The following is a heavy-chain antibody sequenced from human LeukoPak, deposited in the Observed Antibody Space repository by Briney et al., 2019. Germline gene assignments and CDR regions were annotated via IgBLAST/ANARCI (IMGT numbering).Heavy chain of an antibody. V-gene: IGHV3-23*01. D-gene: IGHD3-16*01. Sequence: GGSLRLSCAASGFTFSSFAMTWVRQAPGKGLEWVSGFDGNGPNTYYADSVKGRWTISRDDSRNTLYLETNCLRPEDTAIYYCSKPRTPCLGWAQFDYWGQGSLVTVSS. CDR3: SKPRTPCLGWAQFDY. J-gene: IGHJ4*02. CDR2: FDGNGPNT. CDR1: GFTFSSFA.